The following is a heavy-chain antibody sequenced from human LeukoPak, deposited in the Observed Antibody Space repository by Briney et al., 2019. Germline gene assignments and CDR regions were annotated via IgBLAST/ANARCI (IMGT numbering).Heavy chain of an antibody. CDR3: AAAVVVVAAPDY. CDR1: GFPFSSHG. J-gene: IGHJ4*02. Sequence: PGGSLRLSCAASGFPFSSHGMHWVRQAPGKGLEWVAVISYDGSNKYYADSVKGRFTISRDNSKNTLYLQMNSLRAEDTAVYYCAAAVVVVAAPDYWGQGTLVTVSS. CDR2: ISYDGSNK. V-gene: IGHV3-30*19. D-gene: IGHD2-15*01.